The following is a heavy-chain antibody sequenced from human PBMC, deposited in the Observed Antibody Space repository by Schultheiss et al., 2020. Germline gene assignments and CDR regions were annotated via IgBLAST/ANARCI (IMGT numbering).Heavy chain of an antibody. CDR3: AKECGRGYGEAFDI. Sequence: GGSLRLSCAASGFTVSSNYMSWVRQAPGKGLEWVSGISWNSGSIGYADSVKGRFTISRDNAKNSLYLQMNSLRAEDTALYYCAKECGRGYGEAFDIWGQGTMVTVSS. D-gene: IGHD5-18*01. J-gene: IGHJ3*02. CDR2: ISWNSGSI. CDR1: GFTVSSNY. V-gene: IGHV3-9*01.